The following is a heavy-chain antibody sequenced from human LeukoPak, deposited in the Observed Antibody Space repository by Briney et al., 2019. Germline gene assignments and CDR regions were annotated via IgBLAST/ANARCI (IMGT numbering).Heavy chain of an antibody. V-gene: IGHV3-21*01. CDR1: GFTVSSNY. CDR3: ARDLGSYCGGDCYWENWFDP. D-gene: IGHD2-21*02. CDR2: ISSSSSYI. J-gene: IGHJ5*02. Sequence: PGGSLRLSCAASGFTVSSNYVSWVRQAPGKGLEWVSSISSSSSYIYYADSVKGRFTISRDNAKNSLYLQMNSLRAEDTAVYYCARDLGSYCGGDCYWENWFDPWGQGTLVTVSS.